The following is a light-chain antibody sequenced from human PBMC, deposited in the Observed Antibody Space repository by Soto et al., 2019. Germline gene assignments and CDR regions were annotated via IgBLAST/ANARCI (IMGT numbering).Light chain of an antibody. CDR3: QQYNNWLWT. J-gene: IGKJ1*01. V-gene: IGKV3-15*01. Sequence: EIVMTQSPATLSVSPGERATLSCRASQSVSRNVAWYQQKPGQAPRLLIHDASTRATRISVRFSGSGSVTEFTLTISSRQSEDFAVYYCQQYNNWLWTFGQGTKVEIK. CDR1: QSVSRN. CDR2: DAS.